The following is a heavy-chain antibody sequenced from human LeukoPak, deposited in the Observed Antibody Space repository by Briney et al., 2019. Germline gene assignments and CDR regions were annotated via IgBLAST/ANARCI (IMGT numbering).Heavy chain of an antibody. D-gene: IGHD6-19*01. CDR1: GFTFSSNA. J-gene: IGHJ4*02. CDR3: ARDAYSSSSFDY. V-gene: IGHV3-23*01. CDR2: ISGTGGNS. Sequence: GGSLRLSCAASGFTFSSNAMSWVRQGPGKGLEWVSSISGTGGNSYYADSVKGRFTISRDNSKNTLYLQMNSLRAEDTAVYYCARDAYSSSSFDYWGQGTLVTVSS.